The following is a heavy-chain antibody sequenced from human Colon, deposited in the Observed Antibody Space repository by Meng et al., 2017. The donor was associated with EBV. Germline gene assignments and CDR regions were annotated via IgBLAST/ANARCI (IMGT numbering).Heavy chain of an antibody. CDR3: ARFVFGSSSLYSIWFDP. Sequence: AWSSRDGPCDSPLMRQRPTTAMEFIAYIHYSVCTYHIPHLKSRVTIPADTSKNQFSRKRNSMTVADTAVYYCARFVFGSSSLYSIWFDPWGQGTLVTVSS. V-gene: IGHV4-31*02. D-gene: IGHD2-2*01. CDR2: IHYSVCT. J-gene: IGHJ5*02. CDR1: AWSSRDGPCD.